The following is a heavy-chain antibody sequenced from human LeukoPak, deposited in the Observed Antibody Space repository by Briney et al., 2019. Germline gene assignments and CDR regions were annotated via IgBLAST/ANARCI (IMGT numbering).Heavy chain of an antibody. D-gene: IGHD3-10*01. Sequence: PGGSLRLSCAASGFTFSSYAMHWVRQAPGKGLEWVAVISYDGSNKYYADSVKGRFTISRDNSKNTLYLQMNSLRAEDTAVYYCAKDRGSGSYPNWFDPWGQGTLVTVPS. J-gene: IGHJ5*02. CDR3: AKDRGSGSYPNWFDP. CDR1: GFTFSSYA. CDR2: ISYDGSNK. V-gene: IGHV3-30*04.